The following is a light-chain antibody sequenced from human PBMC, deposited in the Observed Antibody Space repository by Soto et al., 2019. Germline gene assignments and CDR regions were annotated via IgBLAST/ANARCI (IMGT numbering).Light chain of an antibody. CDR2: EVS. CDR1: NNDVGSYNL. CDR3: CSYAGSSTFYV. Sequence: QSVLTQPASVSGSPGQSITISCTGTNNDVGSYNLISWYQQYPGKAPKLMIYEVSKRPSGVSNRFSGSKSGNTASLTISGLQAEDEADYYCCSYAGSSTFYVFGTGTKVTVL. J-gene: IGLJ1*01. V-gene: IGLV2-23*02.